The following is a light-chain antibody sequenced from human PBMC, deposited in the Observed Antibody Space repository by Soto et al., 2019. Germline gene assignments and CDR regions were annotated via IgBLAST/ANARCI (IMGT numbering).Light chain of an antibody. CDR1: QSVGSY. Sequence: EIVLTQSPVTLSLSPGERATLSCRASQSVGSYLAWYQQKPGQAPRLLIYDASNRATGIPARFSGSGSGTDFTLTISGLQPEDVAVYYCQQRSNWPPLTFGGGTTVEIK. CDR2: DAS. J-gene: IGKJ4*01. V-gene: IGKV3-11*01. CDR3: QQRSNWPPLT.